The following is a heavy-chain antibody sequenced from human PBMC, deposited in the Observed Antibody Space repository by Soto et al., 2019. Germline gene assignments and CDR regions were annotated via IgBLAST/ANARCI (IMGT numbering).Heavy chain of an antibody. Sequence: PGGSLRLSCATSGFIFSTYWMSWVRQAPGKGLEWVANINQAGGEKYYVDSVKGRFTISRDNAKNSLYLQMNSLRAEDTAVYYCARSYYRRHYFDYWGQGTLVTV. CDR1: GFIFSTYW. CDR2: INQAGGEK. V-gene: IGHV3-7*03. CDR3: ARSYYRRHYFDY. J-gene: IGHJ4*02. D-gene: IGHD1-26*01.